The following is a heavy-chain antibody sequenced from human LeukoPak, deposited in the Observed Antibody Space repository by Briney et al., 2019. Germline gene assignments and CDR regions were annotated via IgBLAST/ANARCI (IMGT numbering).Heavy chain of an antibody. CDR1: GGSISNYY. D-gene: IGHD6-19*01. J-gene: IGHJ4*02. V-gene: IGHV4-4*07. Sequence: SETLSLTCTVSGGSISNYYWSWIRQPAGKGLEWIRHIYTSASTNYNPSLRSRVTMSLDTSKNQFSLELNSVTAADTAAYYCARVHTSGWHYFDDWGQGTLVTVSS. CDR3: ARVHTSGWHYFDD. CDR2: IYTSAST.